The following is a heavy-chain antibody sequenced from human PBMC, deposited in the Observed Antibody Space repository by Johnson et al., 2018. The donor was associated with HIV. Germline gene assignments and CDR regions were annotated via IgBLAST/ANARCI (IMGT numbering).Heavy chain of an antibody. CDR3: AKDRMYDYGDYGGAFDI. CDR2: LSGSGGST. Sequence: VQLVESGGGLVQPGGSLRLSCAASGFTFSSYAMSWVRQAPGKGLEWVSALSGSGGSTYYADSVTGRFTISRDNSKNTLYLQMNSLRAEDTAVYYCAKDRMYDYGDYGGAFDIWGQGTMVTVSS. J-gene: IGHJ3*02. V-gene: IGHV3-23*04. CDR1: GFTFSSYA. D-gene: IGHD4-17*01.